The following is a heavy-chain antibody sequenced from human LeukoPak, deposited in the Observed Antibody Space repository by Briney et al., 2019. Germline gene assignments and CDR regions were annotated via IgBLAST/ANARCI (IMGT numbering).Heavy chain of an antibody. CDR2: ISSSSSTI. CDR3: AKDYLELLWFGELDY. V-gene: IGHV3-48*01. J-gene: IGHJ4*02. CDR1: GFTFSSYS. Sequence: GGSLRLSCAASGFTFSSYSMNWVRQAPGKGLEWVSYISSSSSTIYYADSVKGRFTISRDNAKNSLYLQMNSLRAEDTAVYCCAKDYLELLWFGELDYWGQGTLVTVSS. D-gene: IGHD3-10*01.